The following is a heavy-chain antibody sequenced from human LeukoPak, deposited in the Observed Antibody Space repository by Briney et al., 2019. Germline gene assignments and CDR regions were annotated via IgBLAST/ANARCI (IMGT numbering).Heavy chain of an antibody. J-gene: IGHJ4*02. Sequence: PGGSLRLSCRASGFTFSSYSMNWVRRARGKGLEWVSSFSSSSSYIYYADSMKGRFTISRDNAKNTLYMQMNSLRAEDTAVYYCARDSDDSSGYYGYWGQGTLVTVSS. CDR2: FSSSSSYI. CDR1: GFTFSSYS. CDR3: ARDSDDSSGYYGY. D-gene: IGHD3-22*01. V-gene: IGHV3-21*01.